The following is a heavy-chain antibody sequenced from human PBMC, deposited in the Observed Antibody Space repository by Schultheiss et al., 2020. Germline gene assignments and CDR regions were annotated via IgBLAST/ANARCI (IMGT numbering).Heavy chain of an antibody. CDR3: ASKIRPVSAFDI. Sequence: SVTVSCKASGGTFSSYAISWVRQAPGQGLEWMGGIIPIFGTANYAQKFQGRVTITADESTSTAYMELSSLRSEDTAVYYCASKIRPVSAFDIWGQGTMVTVSS. V-gene: IGHV1-69*13. J-gene: IGHJ3*02. D-gene: IGHD4-17*01. CDR1: GGTFSSYA. CDR2: IIPIFGTA.